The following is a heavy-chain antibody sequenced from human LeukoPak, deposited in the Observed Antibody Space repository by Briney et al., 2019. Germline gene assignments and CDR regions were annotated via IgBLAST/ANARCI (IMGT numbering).Heavy chain of an antibody. CDR1: GFTFSSYA. V-gene: IGHV3-30*04. J-gene: IGHJ4*02. Sequence: GGSLRLSCAASGFTFSSYAMHWVRQAPGKGLEWVAVISYDGSNKYYADSVKGRFTISRDNSKNTLYLQMNSLRPEDTAVYYCAKGPYFGSGSYPSHFDYWGQGTLVTVSS. CDR3: AKGPYFGSGSYPSHFDY. CDR2: ISYDGSNK. D-gene: IGHD3-10*01.